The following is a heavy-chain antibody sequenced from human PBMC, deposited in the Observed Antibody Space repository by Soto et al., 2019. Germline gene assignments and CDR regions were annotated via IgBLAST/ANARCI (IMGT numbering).Heavy chain of an antibody. D-gene: IGHD3-22*01. J-gene: IGHJ4*02. Sequence: ASVKVSCKASGYTFTSYGISWVLQAPGQGLEWMGWISAYNGNTNYAQKLQGRVTMTTDTSTSTAYMELRSLRSDDTAVYYCARDLRYYDSSGYPDYWGQGTLVTVSS. CDR1: GYTFTSYG. CDR2: ISAYNGNT. CDR3: ARDLRYYDSSGYPDY. V-gene: IGHV1-18*04.